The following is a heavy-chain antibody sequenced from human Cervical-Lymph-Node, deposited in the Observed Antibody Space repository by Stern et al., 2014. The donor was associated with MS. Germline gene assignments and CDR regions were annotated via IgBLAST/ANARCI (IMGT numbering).Heavy chain of an antibody. J-gene: IGHJ6*02. CDR3: ASPLTATSVPFGYYGMDV. CDR2: IVPLFGKP. Sequence: VQLEESGAEVKKPGSSVKVSCKASGGTFSNYATSWVRQAPGQGLEWMGGIVPLFGKPNYAPKFQGTVTITAAESTSTAYMDLSSLRSEDTAVYYCASPLTATSVPFGYYGMDVWGQGTPVTVS. V-gene: IGHV1-69*01. D-gene: IGHD4-17*01. CDR1: GGTFSNYA.